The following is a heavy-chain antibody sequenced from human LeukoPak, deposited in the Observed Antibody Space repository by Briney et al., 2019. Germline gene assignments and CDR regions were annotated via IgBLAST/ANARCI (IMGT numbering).Heavy chain of an antibody. CDR2: IIPILGIA. D-gene: IGHD2-2*03. CDR1: GGTFSSYT. V-gene: IGHV1-69*02. Sequence: SVKVSCKASGGTFSSYTISWVRQAPGQGLEWMGRIIPILGIANYAQKFQGRVTNTADKSASTAYMELSSLRSEDTAVYYCARGWSGYCSSTSCFHYYFDYWGQGTLVTVSS. CDR3: ARGWSGYCSSTSCFHYYFDY. J-gene: IGHJ4*02.